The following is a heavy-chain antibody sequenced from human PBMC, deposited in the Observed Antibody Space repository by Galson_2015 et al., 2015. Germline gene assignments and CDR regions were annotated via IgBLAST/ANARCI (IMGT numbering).Heavy chain of an antibody. CDR2: VYSGGST. Sequence: SLRLSCAASGFTVSSNYISWVRQAPGKGLEWVSVVYSGGSTHYADSVKGRFTISRDFSKNTVYLEMNTLRAEDTAVYYCARVGITIFGVVTDYHMDVWGKGTTVTVSS. CDR3: ARVGITIFGVVTDYHMDV. CDR1: GFTVSSNY. J-gene: IGHJ6*03. D-gene: IGHD3-3*01. V-gene: IGHV3-53*01.